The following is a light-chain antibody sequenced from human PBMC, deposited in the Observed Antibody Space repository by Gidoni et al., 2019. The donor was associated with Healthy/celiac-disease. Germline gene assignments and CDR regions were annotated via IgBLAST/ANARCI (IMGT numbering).Light chain of an antibody. CDR3: QQSYSTPWT. CDR2: AAS. V-gene: IGKV1-39*01. Sequence: EIKMTQSPSSLSASVGDRVTITCRASQSISSYLNWYQQKPGKAPNLLIYAASSLQSGVPSRFSGSGSGTDFTLTISSLQPEDFATYYCQQSYSTPWTFXXXTKVEIK. J-gene: IGKJ1*01. CDR1: QSISSY.